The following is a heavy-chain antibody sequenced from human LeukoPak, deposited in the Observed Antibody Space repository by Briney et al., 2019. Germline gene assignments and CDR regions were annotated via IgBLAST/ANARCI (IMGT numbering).Heavy chain of an antibody. V-gene: IGHV1-69*05. J-gene: IGHJ4*02. CDR2: IIPIFGTA. D-gene: IGHD3-16*01. CDR3: ASFPWGSEGH. CDR1: GGTFSSYA. Sequence: GASVEVSCKASGGTFSSYAISWVRQAPGQGLEWMGGIIPIFGTANYAQKFQGRVTITTDESTSTAYMELSSLRSEDTAVYYCASFPWGSEGHWGQGTLVTVSS.